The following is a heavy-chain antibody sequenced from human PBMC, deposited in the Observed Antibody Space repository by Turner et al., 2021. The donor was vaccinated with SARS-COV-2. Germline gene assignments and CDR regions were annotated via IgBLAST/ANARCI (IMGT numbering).Heavy chain of an antibody. CDR1: GASISSYY. V-gene: IGHV4-59*01. D-gene: IGHD3-10*01. CDR2: IYYRGST. CDR3: ARELTNNWFDP. J-gene: IGHJ5*02. Sequence: QVLLQASGPGLVKPSETLSLTCTVSGASISSYYWAWTRQPPGKRLEWIGYIYYRGSTNYNPSLKSRVTISVDTSKNQFSLKLTSVTAADTAVYFCARELTNNWFDPWGQGTLVNVSS.